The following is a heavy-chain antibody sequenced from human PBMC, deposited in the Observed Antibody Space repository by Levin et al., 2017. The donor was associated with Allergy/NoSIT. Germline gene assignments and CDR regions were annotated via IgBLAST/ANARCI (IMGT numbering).Heavy chain of an antibody. J-gene: IGHJ4*02. CDR1: GFAVSSNY. V-gene: IGHV3-53*01. CDR2: IYADGTT. D-gene: IGHD3-16*01. Sequence: QSSETLSLTCAASGFAVSSNYMSWVRQAPGTGLECVSIIYADGTTYHADSVKGRFTISRDNSKNMLYLQMNSLRDDDTAVYYCATDGGRSLIRNWGQGTLVTVSS. CDR3: ATDGGRSLIRN.